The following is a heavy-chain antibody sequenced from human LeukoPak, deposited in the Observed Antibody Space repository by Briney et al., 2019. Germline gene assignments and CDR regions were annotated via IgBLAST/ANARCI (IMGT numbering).Heavy chain of an antibody. CDR1: GGSISSGDYY. Sequence: SQTLSLTCTVPGGSISSGDYYWSWIRQPPGKGLEWIGYIYYSGSTYYNPSLKSRVTISVDTSKNQFSLKLSSVTAADTAVYYCARADYSNFSLFDYWGQGTLVTVSS. J-gene: IGHJ4*02. V-gene: IGHV4-30-4*01. CDR2: IYYSGST. CDR3: ARADYSNFSLFDY. D-gene: IGHD4-11*01.